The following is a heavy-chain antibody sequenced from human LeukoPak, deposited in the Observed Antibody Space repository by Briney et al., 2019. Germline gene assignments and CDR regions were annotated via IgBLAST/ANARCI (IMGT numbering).Heavy chain of an antibody. CDR3: ASVSGYYFGWFDP. Sequence: PSETLSLTCAVYGGSFSGYYWSWIRQPPGKGLEWIGDINHSGSTNYNPSLKSRVTISVDTSKNQFSLKLSSVTAADTAVYYCASVSGYYFGWFDPWGQGTLVTVSS. CDR1: GGSFSGYY. J-gene: IGHJ5*02. CDR2: INHSGST. V-gene: IGHV4-34*09. D-gene: IGHD3-22*01.